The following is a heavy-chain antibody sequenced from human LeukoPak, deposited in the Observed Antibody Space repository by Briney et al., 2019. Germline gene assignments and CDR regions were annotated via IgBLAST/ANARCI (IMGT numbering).Heavy chain of an antibody. CDR3: ARASVYYDSSGYPWYFDY. D-gene: IGHD3-22*01. V-gene: IGHV3-21*01. CDR1: GFTFSSYS. CDR2: ISSSSSYI. J-gene: IGHJ4*02. Sequence: GRSLRLSCAASGFTFSSYSMNWVRQAPGKGLEWVSSISSSSSYIYYADSVKGRFTISRDNAKNSLYLQMNSLRAEDTAVYYCARASVYYDSSGYPWYFDYWGQGTLVTVSS.